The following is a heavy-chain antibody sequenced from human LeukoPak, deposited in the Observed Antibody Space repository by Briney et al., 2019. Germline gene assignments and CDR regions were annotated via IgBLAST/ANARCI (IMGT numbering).Heavy chain of an antibody. CDR1: GFTFSSYA. CDR3: AKDVVDYYDSSGQSY. D-gene: IGHD3-22*01. V-gene: IGHV3-23*01. Sequence: GGSLRLSCAASGFTFSSYAMSWVRQAPGKGLEWVSAISGSGGSTYYADSVKGRFTISRDNSKNTLYLQMNSLRAEDTAVYYCAKDVVDYYDSSGQSYWGQGTLVTVSS. CDR2: ISGSGGST. J-gene: IGHJ4*02.